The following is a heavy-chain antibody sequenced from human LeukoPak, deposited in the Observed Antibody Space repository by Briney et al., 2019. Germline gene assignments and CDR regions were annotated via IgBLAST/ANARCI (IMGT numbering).Heavy chain of an antibody. CDR3: ARVIGPGSSIDY. Sequence: SQTLSLTCTVSGTSTSSGGYYWSWIRQHLGKGLECIAYIYHTGSTYYNPSLKSRVIISVDTSQNQFSLTLSSVTAADTAAYYCARVIGPGSSIDYWGQGTQVTVSS. V-gene: IGHV4-31*03. CDR2: IYHTGST. J-gene: IGHJ4*02. CDR1: GTSTSSGGYY. D-gene: IGHD3-10*01.